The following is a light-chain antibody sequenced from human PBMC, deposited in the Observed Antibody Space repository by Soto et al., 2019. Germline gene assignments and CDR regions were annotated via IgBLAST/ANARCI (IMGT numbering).Light chain of an antibody. CDR3: QQYEKWPPVT. Sequence: EIGMTQSPVTLSVSPGERGTLSCRASQNIRRNLAWYQQKPGQAPRLLIYLASTRAPGIPARFIGGGSGTEFTLTISSLQSEDFALYYCQQYEKWPPVTFGGGTKVEIK. J-gene: IGKJ4*01. V-gene: IGKV3-15*01. CDR1: QNIRRN. CDR2: LAS.